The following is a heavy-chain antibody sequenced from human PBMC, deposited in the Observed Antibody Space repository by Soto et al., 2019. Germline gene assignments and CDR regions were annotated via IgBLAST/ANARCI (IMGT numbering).Heavy chain of an antibody. CDR1: GLSFSSYA. V-gene: IGHV3-23*01. J-gene: IGHJ3*02. Sequence: EVQLLESGGGLVQPGGSLRLSCAASGLSFSSYAVTWVRQAPGKGLKWVSAISGSGQSTFYADSVKGRFTISRDNSKNSLYLQMNSLRAEDTALYYCAKDHYGDYADAFDIWGQGTMVTVSS. CDR3: AKDHYGDYADAFDI. CDR2: ISGSGQST. D-gene: IGHD4-17*01.